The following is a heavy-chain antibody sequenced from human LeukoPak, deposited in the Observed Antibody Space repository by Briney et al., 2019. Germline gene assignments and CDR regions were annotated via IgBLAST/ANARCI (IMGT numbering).Heavy chain of an antibody. CDR1: GGSFSGYY. Sequence: SETLSLTCAVYGGSFSGYYWSWIRQPPGKGLEWIGEINHSGSTSYNPSLKSRVTISVDTSKNQFSLKLSSVTAADTAVYYCARGRSSISWYPRGYYFDYWGQGTLVTVSS. J-gene: IGHJ4*02. V-gene: IGHV4-34*01. CDR2: INHSGST. CDR3: ARGRSSISWYPRGYYFDY. D-gene: IGHD6-13*01.